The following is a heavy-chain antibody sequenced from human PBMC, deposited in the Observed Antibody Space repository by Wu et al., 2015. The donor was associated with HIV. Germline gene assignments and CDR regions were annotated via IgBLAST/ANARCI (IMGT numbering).Heavy chain of an antibody. CDR2: MNPNSGNT. Sequence: QVQLVQSGAEVKKPGASVKVSCKASGYTFTSYDINWVRQATGQGLEWMGWMNPNSGNTGYAQKFQGRVTMTRNTSISTAYMELSSLRSEDTAVYYCARGEVFVVPAAINYYYYYGMDVWGQGTTVTVSS. V-gene: IGHV1-8*01. D-gene: IGHD2-2*01. CDR3: ARGEVFVVPAAINYYYYYGMDV. J-gene: IGHJ6*02. CDR1: GYTFTSYD.